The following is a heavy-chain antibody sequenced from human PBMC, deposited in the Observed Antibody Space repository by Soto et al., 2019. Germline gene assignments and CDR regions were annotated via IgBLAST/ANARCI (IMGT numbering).Heavy chain of an antibody. CDR1: GYTFTSYG. J-gene: IGHJ6*02. CDR3: ARDPGSGSPVEIYYYYYYGMDV. Sequence: QVQLVQSGAEVKKPGASVKVSCKASGYTFTSYGISWVRQAPGQGLEWMGWISAYNGNTNYAQKLQGRVTMTTDTSTSTAYMELRSLRSDDTAVYYCARDPGSGSPVEIYYYYYYGMDVWGQGTTVTVSS. CDR2: ISAYNGNT. D-gene: IGHD6-25*01. V-gene: IGHV1-18*04.